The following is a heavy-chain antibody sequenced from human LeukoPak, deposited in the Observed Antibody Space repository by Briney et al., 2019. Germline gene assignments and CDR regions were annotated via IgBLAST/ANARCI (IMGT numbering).Heavy chain of an antibody. V-gene: IGHV4-61*02. Sequence: SETLSLTCSVSGGSIRSESYYWSWLRQPGGKGLEWIGRIYSSGSSKFNPSLKSRVTISIDTSKNQSSLNLSSVPAAATAVYYCARDMTGSGWNDAFDIWGQGTMVTVSS. D-gene: IGHD6-19*01. J-gene: IGHJ3*02. CDR3: ARDMTGSGWNDAFDI. CDR1: GGSIRSESYY. CDR2: IYSSGSS.